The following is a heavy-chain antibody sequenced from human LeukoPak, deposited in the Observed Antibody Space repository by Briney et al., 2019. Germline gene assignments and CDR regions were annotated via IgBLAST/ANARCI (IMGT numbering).Heavy chain of an antibody. CDR3: ATHSSGYDSGNDAFDI. D-gene: IGHD3-22*01. CDR1: GGSISNSHY. Sequence: SETLSLTCAVSGGSISNSHYWGWIRQPPGKGLEWIGSIYYSGSTYYNPSLKSRVIISVDTSKNRFSLKLSSVTAADTAVYYCATHSSGYDSGNDAFDIWGQGTMVTVSS. J-gene: IGHJ3*02. V-gene: IGHV4-39*01. CDR2: IYYSGST.